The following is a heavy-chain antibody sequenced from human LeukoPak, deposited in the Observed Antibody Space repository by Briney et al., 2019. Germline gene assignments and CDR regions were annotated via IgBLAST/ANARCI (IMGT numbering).Heavy chain of an antibody. V-gene: IGHV3-30-3*01. CDR2: ISYDGSNK. CDR3: ARGVEGDGQSWVDY. D-gene: IGHD5-24*01. Sequence: GGSLRLSCAASGFTFSSYAMHWVRQAPGKGLEWVAVISYDGSNKYYADSVKGRFTISRDNSKNTLYLQMNSLRAEDTAVYYCARGVEGDGQSWVDYWGQGTLVTVSS. CDR1: GFTFSSYA. J-gene: IGHJ4*02.